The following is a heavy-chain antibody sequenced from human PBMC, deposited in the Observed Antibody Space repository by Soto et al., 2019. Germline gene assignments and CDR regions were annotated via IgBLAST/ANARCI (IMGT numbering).Heavy chain of an antibody. Sequence: EVQLVESGGGLVQPGGSLRLTCAGSGLTLSASWMSWVRQAPGKGLEWVANINRDGSDKYYVDSVKGRFTISRDNAKNSMFLQMNSLGAEDTGVYYCAGGGGNFDYWGQGTLVTVSS. CDR2: INRDGSDK. V-gene: IGHV3-7*04. CDR1: GLTLSASW. CDR3: AGGGGNFDY. D-gene: IGHD3-16*01. J-gene: IGHJ4*02.